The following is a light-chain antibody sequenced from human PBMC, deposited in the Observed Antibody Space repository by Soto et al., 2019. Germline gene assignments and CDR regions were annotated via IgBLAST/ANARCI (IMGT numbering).Light chain of an antibody. CDR2: GAS. Sequence: EIVLTQSPGTLSASPGERVTLSCRASQSVSSSSLAWYQQKPGQAPRLLIYGASSRATGIPDRFSGSGSGTDFTLTISRLEPEDSAVYYCQQYGSSRTFGQGTKVDIK. J-gene: IGKJ1*01. V-gene: IGKV3-20*01. CDR1: QSVSSSS. CDR3: QQYGSSRT.